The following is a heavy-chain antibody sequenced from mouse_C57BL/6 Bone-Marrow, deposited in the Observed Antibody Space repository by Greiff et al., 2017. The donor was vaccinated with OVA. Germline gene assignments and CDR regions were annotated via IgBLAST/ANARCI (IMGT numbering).Heavy chain of an antibody. V-gene: IGHV1-42*01. D-gene: IGHD2-4*01. CDR3: AREDYDYSAWFAY. CDR1: GYSFTGYY. Sequence: VQLKQSGPELVKPGASVKISCKASGYSFTGYYMNWVKQSPEKSLEWIGEINPSTGGTTYNQKFKAKATLTVDKSSSTAYMQLKSLTSEDSAVYYCAREDYDYSAWFAYWGQGTLVTVSA. CDR2: INPSTGGT. J-gene: IGHJ3*01.